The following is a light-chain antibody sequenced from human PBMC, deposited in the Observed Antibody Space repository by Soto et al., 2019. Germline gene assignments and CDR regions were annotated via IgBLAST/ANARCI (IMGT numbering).Light chain of an antibody. CDR2: RAS. CDR1: QSVSNNY. Sequence: EIVLTQSTGTLSLSPGERATLSCMASQSVSNNYLAWYQQKPGQAPRLLISRASTRATGIPDRFSGSGSGTDFTLTITRLEAEDFADYYCHLYGGSRPFTFGPGTKVDIK. J-gene: IGKJ3*01. CDR3: HLYGGSRPFT. V-gene: IGKV3-20*01.